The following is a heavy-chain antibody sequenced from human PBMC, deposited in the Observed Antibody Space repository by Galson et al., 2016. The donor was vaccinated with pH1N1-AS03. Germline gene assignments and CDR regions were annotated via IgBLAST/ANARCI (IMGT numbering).Heavy chain of an antibody. V-gene: IGHV3-21*01. CDR1: GFALIDYS. D-gene: IGHD5-12*01. CDR2: IDPTSTYI. CDR3: TMSAPRGGHEPFDF. J-gene: IGHJ4*02. Sequence: SLRLSCAAPGFALIDYSMHWVRQAPGKGLEWVSSIDPTSTYIYYADSPAGRFTISRDNAFNSLYLQMNSLRVDDTAVYFCTMSAPRGGHEPFDFWGQGTLVTVSP.